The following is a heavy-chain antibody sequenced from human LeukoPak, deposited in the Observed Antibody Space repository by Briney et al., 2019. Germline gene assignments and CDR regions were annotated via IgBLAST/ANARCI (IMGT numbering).Heavy chain of an antibody. CDR2: IHYSGNT. CDR3: ARRGEGYSSTSYLFDY. J-gene: IGHJ4*02. V-gene: IGHV4-39*01. CDR1: GGSISSNTYY. D-gene: IGHD6-13*01. Sequence: PSETLSLTCTVSGGSISSNTYYWGWIRQPPGKGLEWIGTIHYSGNTYYKSSLKSRVTISVDTSRNQFSLKLNSVTAADTAVYYCARRGEGYSSTSYLFDYWGQGALVTVSS.